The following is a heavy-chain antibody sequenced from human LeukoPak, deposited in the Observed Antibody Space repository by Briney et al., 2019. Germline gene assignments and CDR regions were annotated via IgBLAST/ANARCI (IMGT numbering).Heavy chain of an antibody. V-gene: IGHV4-38-2*02. D-gene: IGHD3-10*01. Sequence: WETLSLTCTVSGYSISNGYYWGWIRQPPGKGLEWIGSIYHSGSTYYNPSLKSRVTISVDTSKNQFSLKLSSVTAADTAVYYCAAVIPFYFGSGSGNIDDWGQGTLVTVSS. CDR1: GYSISNGYY. CDR3: AAVIPFYFGSGSGNIDD. CDR2: IYHSGST. J-gene: IGHJ4*02.